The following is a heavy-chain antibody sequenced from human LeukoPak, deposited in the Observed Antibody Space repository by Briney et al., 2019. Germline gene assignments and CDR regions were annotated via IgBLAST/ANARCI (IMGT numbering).Heavy chain of an antibody. J-gene: IGHJ3*02. CDR2: IIPIFGTA. CDR3: ATVYIVATTKRAFDI. D-gene: IGHD5-12*01. V-gene: IGHV1-69*05. CDR1: GGTFSSYA. Sequence: SVKVSCKASGGTFSSYAISWVRQAPGQGLEWMGGIIPIFGTANYAQKFQGRVTITTDESTSTAYMELSSLRSEDTAVYYCATVYIVATTKRAFDIRGQGTMVTVSS.